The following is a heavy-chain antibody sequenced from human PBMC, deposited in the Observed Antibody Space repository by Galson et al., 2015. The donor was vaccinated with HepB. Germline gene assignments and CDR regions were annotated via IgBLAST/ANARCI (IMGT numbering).Heavy chain of an antibody. CDR3: ARQLLRGPWAFEI. J-gene: IGHJ3*02. V-gene: IGHV3-30-3*01. CDR2: ISYDGSNK. D-gene: IGHD3-22*01. CDR1: GFTFSSYA. Sequence: LRLSCAASGFTFSSYAMHWVRQAPGKGLEWVAVISYDGSNKYYADSVKGRFTISRDNSKNTLYLQMNSLRAEDTAVYYCARQLLRGPWAFEIWGQGTMVTVSS.